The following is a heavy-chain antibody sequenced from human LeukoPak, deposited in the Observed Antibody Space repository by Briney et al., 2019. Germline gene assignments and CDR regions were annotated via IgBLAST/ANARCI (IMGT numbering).Heavy chain of an antibody. D-gene: IGHD6-13*01. CDR3: ARDPGSSSSWYGYYGMDV. CDR2: IYYSGNT. Sequence: SETLFLTRTVSGGSISSYYWSWIRQPPGKGLEWIGYIYYSGNTNYNPSLKSRVTISVDTSKNQFSLKLSSVTAADTAVYYCARDPGSSSSWYGYYGMDVWGQGTTVTVSS. V-gene: IGHV4-59*01. CDR1: GGSISSYY. J-gene: IGHJ6*02.